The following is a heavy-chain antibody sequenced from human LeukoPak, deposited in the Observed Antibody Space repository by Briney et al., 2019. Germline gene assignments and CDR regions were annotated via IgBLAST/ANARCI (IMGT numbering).Heavy chain of an antibody. D-gene: IGHD2-2*01. CDR2: IGPSDSYT. Sequence: GESLKISWKASGYSFTTYWISWGREMPGKGLEWMGRIGPSDSYTKYSPSFRGNVTISAAKSNSTAYLQWSSLKASDTAIYYCARRQLPDAFDIWGQGTMVTVFS. V-gene: IGHV5-10-1*01. CDR3: ARRQLPDAFDI. CDR1: GYSFTTYW. J-gene: IGHJ3*02.